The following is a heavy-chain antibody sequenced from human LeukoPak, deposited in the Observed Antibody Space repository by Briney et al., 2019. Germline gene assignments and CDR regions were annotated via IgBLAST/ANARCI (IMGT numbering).Heavy chain of an antibody. J-gene: IGHJ4*02. V-gene: IGHV4-59*01. D-gene: IGHD3-3*01. CDR1: GGSISSYY. CDR2: IYYSGST. Sequence: PSETLSLTCTVSGGSISSYYWSWIRQPPGKGLEWIGYIYYSGSTNYNPSLKSRVTISVDTSKNQFSLKLSSVTAADTAVYYCAVRDFWSGPNQLIDYWGQGTLVTVSS. CDR3: AVRDFWSGPNQLIDY.